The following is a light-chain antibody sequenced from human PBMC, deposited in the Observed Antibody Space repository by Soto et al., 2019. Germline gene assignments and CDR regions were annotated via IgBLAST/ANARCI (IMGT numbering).Light chain of an antibody. CDR3: QHYNSYSLI. V-gene: IGKV1-5*01. Sequence: DIQMTQSPSTLSAYLGDSVTDTCRASQSISSWLAWYQQKPGKAPDLLIYDVSSLESGVPSRFSGGGSGTEFTLTISSLQPDDFATYYCQHYNSYSLIFGGGTKVDIK. J-gene: IGKJ4*01. CDR1: QSISSW. CDR2: DVS.